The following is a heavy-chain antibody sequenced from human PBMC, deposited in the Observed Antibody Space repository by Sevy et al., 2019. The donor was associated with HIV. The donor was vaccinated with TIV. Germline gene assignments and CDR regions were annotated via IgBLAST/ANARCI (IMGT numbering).Heavy chain of an antibody. V-gene: IGHV3-21*05. D-gene: IGHD1-7*01. J-gene: IGHJ4*02. Sequence: GGSLRLSCATSGFTFTTYNINWVRQAPGKGLEWVSYMSSGTSYTNYADSVKGRFTISRDNAKNSLYLQMNSLRAEDTAVYYCARDRRNYGGQYFDYWGQGTLVTVSS. CDR3: ARDRRNYGGQYFDY. CDR1: GFTFTTYN. CDR2: MSSGTSYT.